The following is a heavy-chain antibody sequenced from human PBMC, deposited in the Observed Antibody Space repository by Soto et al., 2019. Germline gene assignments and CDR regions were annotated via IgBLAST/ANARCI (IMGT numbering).Heavy chain of an antibody. CDR3: ARVFSSGYTYYYYGMDV. CDR2: IKQDGSEK. V-gene: IGHV3-7*03. Sequence: EVQLVESGGGLVQPGGSLRLSCAASGFTFSSYWMSWVRQAPGKGLEWVANIKQDGSEKYYVDSVKGRFTISRDNAKNSLYLQMNSLRAEDTAVYYCARVFSSGYTYYYYGMDVWGQGTTVTVSS. D-gene: IGHD3-22*01. CDR1: GFTFSSYW. J-gene: IGHJ6*02.